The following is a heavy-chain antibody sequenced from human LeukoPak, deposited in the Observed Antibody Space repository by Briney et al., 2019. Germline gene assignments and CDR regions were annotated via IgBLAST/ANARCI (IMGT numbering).Heavy chain of an antibody. J-gene: IGHJ4*02. CDR2: ISAYNGNT. Sequence: ASVKVSCKASGYTFTSYGISWVRQAPGQGLEWMGWISAYNGNTNYAQKLQGRVTMTTDTSTSTAYMELRSLRSDDTAVYYCARIPLASYYDSSGYPYYFDYWGRGTLVTVSS. CDR3: ARIPLASYYDSSGYPYYFDY. D-gene: IGHD3-22*01. CDR1: GYTFTSYG. V-gene: IGHV1-18*01.